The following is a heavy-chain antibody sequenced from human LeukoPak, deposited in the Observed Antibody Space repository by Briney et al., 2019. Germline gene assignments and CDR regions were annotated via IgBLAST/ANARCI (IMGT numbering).Heavy chain of an antibody. CDR1: GFTFDNYA. D-gene: IGHD3-3*01. V-gene: IGHV3-23*01. Sequence: PGGSLRLSCAASGFTFDNYAMSWVRQAPRKGLEWVSTVRGSGGSTYYADSVKGRFTISRDNPKNTLYLQMNSLRAEDSAVYYCARDFGLGHWDPWGQGTLVTVSS. J-gene: IGHJ5*02. CDR3: ARDFGLGHWDP. CDR2: VRGSGGST.